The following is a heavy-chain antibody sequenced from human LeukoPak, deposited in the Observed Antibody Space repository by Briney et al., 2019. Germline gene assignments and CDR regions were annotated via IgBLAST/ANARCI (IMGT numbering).Heavy chain of an antibody. CDR3: ARAPTYYYDSSGARGFDP. CDR2: IYYSGST. J-gene: IGHJ5*02. Sequence: PQTLSLTCTVFGGSISSGGYYWSWIRQHPGKGLEWIGYIYYSGSTYYNPSLKSRVTISVDTSKNQFSLKLSSVTAADTAVYYCARAPTYYYDSSGARGFDPWGQGTLVTVSS. CDR1: GGSISSGGYY. V-gene: IGHV4-31*03. D-gene: IGHD3-22*01.